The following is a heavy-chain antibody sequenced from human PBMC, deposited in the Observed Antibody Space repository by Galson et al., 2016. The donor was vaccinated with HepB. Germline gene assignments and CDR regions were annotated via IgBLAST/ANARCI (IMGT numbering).Heavy chain of an antibody. D-gene: IGHD2-2*01. V-gene: IGHV2-5*01. CDR2: VYWNDDK. J-gene: IGHJ5*02. Sequence: PALVKPTQTLTLTCTFSGFPLSTSGVGVGWIRQPPGKALEWLALVYWNDDKRYRPSLESRLTITKDTSRHQVVLTMTNMDPMDTATYYCALVIPVTGRWFDPWGPGTLVTVSS. CDR3: ALVIPVTGRWFDP. CDR1: GFPLSTSGVG.